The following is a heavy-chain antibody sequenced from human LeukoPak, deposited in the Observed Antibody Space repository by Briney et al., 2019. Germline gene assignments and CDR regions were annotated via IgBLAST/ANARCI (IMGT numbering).Heavy chain of an antibody. D-gene: IGHD2-2*02. V-gene: IGHV1-69*13. CDR1: GGTFTSYA. CDR2: IFPIFGTA. Sequence: RASVKVSCKASGGTFTSYAISWVRQDPGQGLEWMGGIFPIFGTANYAQKFQGRVTITADESTSTAYMDLSSLRSEDTAVYSCARGYCSSTSCYTLFGPTLWFDPWPQETLVTVSS. J-gene: IGHJ5*02. CDR3: ARGYCSSTSCYTLFGPTLWFDP.